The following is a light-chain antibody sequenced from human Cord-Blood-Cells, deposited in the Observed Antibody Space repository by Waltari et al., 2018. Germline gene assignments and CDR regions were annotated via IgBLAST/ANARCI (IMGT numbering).Light chain of an antibody. CDR1: SSDVGGYNY. CDR2: DVS. CDR3: CSYAGSYTWV. V-gene: IGLV2-11*01. Sequence: QSALTQPRSVSGSPGQSVTISCTGTSSDVGGYNYVSWYQQHPGKAPKLMIYDVSKQPSGVPDRFSGSKSGNTASLTISGLQADDEADYFCCSYAGSYTWVFGGVTELAVL. J-gene: IGLJ3*02.